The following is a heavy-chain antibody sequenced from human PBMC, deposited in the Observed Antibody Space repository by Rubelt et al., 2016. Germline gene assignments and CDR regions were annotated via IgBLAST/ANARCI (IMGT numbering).Heavy chain of an antibody. Sequence: EVQLLESGGVLVQPGGSLRLSCAASGFAFSNYAMNWIRQDPGKGLEWGGNKNQDGTQNNYVDSVKDRFPISRDNAKNSLYLEMNSLGVEDMAVYYCAKDAGWNLLDYWGQGTLVTVSS. CDR1: GFAFSNYA. CDR3: AKDAGWNLLDY. J-gene: IGHJ4*02. V-gene: IGHV3-7*01. CDR2: KNQDGTQN. D-gene: IGHD1-1*01.